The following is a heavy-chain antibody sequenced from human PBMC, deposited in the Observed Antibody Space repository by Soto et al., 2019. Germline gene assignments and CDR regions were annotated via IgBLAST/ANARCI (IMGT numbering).Heavy chain of an antibody. CDR1: GGSISSSSYY. CDR2: IYYSGST. CDR3: AILDVVVVAAKLYYYYGMDV. V-gene: IGHV4-39*01. D-gene: IGHD2-15*01. Sequence: SETLSLTCTVSGGSISSSSYYWGWIRQPPGKGLEWIGSIYYSGSTYYNPSLKSRVTISVDTSKNQFSLKLSSVTAADTAVYYFAILDVVVVAAKLYYYYGMDVWGQGTTVTVSS. J-gene: IGHJ6*02.